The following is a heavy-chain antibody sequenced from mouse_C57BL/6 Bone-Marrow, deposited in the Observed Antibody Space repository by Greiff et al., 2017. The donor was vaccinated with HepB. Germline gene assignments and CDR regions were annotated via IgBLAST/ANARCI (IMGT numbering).Heavy chain of an antibody. CDR2: INPSSGYT. Sequence: VQLQQSGAELARPGASVKMSCKASGYTFTSYTMHWVKQRPGQGLEWIGYINPSSGYTKYNQKFKDKATLTADKSSSTAYMQLSSLTSEDSAVYYCARFMVPHWYFDVWGTGTTVTVSS. V-gene: IGHV1-4*01. J-gene: IGHJ1*03. D-gene: IGHD2-1*01. CDR3: ARFMVPHWYFDV. CDR1: GYTFTSYT.